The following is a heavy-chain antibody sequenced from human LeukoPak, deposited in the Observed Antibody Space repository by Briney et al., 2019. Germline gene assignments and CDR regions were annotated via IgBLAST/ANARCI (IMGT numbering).Heavy chain of an antibody. D-gene: IGHD1-1*01. J-gene: IGHJ4*02. CDR2: ISGSGSST. CDR1: GFTFSSYA. V-gene: IGHV3-23*01. Sequence: PEGSLRLSCAVSGFTFSSYAMSWVRQAPGKGLEWVSAISGSGSSTYYADSVKGRFTISRDSSKNTVYLQMNSLRAEDTAVYYCVKEKAERRAFDYWGQGTLVTVSS. CDR3: VKEKAERRAFDY.